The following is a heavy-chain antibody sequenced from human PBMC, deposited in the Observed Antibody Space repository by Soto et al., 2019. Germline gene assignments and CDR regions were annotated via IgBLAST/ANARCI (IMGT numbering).Heavy chain of an antibody. CDR1: GGTFSSYT. D-gene: IGHD3-16*01. V-gene: IGHV1-69*01. CDR3: TRGVTANYMGGDAFEF. CDR2: IMPIFNTA. Sequence: QGLLVQSGAEVKAPGSSVKVSCKAAGGTFSSYTVSWVRQAPGQGLDYLGGIMPIFNTATYAENFQGRVTITADWSTSTVYLEVHSLRSDDTALYYCTRGVTANYMGGDAFEFWGLGTQVTVS. J-gene: IGHJ4*02.